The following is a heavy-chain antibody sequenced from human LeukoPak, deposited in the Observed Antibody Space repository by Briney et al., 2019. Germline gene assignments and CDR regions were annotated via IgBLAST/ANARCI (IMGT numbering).Heavy chain of an antibody. CDR1: GGTFSSYS. CDR2: IIPIFGTA. CDR3: AREFWTVTTGYYGMDV. V-gene: IGHV1-69*13. J-gene: IGHJ6*04. Sequence: ASVKVSSTASGGTFSSYSISWVRQAPGQGLEWMGGIIPIFGTANYTQKFQGRVTITADESTSTASMELRSLRSEDTAVYYCAREFWTVTTGYYGMDVWGKGTTVTVSS. D-gene: IGHD4-17*01.